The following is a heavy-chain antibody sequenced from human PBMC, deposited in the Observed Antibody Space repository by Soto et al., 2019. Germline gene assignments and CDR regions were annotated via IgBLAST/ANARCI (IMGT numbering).Heavy chain of an antibody. V-gene: IGHV3-48*03. CDR1: GFTFSSYE. Sequence: PGGSLRISCAASGFTFSSYEMAWVRKAPGKGLEWVAYISSSGTILYGDSVKGRFTISRDNADNSLYLQMNSLTAEDTAVYYCTKEKSVMYSGYDAFDIWGRGTMVTVSS. CDR3: TKEKSVMYSGYDAFDI. J-gene: IGHJ3*02. D-gene: IGHD5-12*01. CDR2: ISSSGTI.